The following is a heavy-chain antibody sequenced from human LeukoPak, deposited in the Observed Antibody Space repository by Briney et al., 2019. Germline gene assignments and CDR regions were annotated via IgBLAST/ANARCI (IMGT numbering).Heavy chain of an antibody. D-gene: IGHD5-12*01. CDR3: VRATHSGYDQYYFDY. J-gene: IGHJ4*02. CDR1: GFTFSDYY. V-gene: IGHV3-11*06. CDR2: ISSSSSYT. Sequence: PGGSLRLSCAASGFTFSDYYMSWIRQAPGKGLEWVSYISSSSSYTNYAGSVKGRFTISRDSAKNSLYLQMNSLRAEDTAVYYCVRATHSGYDQYYFDYWGQGTLVTVSS.